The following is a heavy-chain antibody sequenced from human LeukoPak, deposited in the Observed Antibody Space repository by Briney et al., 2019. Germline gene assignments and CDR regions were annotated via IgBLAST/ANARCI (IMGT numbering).Heavy chain of an antibody. CDR1: GFNVNTNY. J-gene: IGHJ4*02. CDR3: VVIYYYGSGSLDY. V-gene: IGHV3-53*01. Sequence: PGGSLRLSCAVSGFNVNTNYMNWVRQAPGKGLEWVSVVYSGGSTFYADSVKGRFTISRDNSKNALYLQMNSLRAEDTAVYYCVVIYYYGSGSLDYWGQGTLVTVSS. CDR2: VYSGGST. D-gene: IGHD3-10*01.